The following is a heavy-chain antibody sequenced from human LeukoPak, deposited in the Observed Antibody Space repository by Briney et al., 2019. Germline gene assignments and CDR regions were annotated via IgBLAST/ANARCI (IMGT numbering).Heavy chain of an antibody. D-gene: IGHD3-16*01. CDR2: IKQDGSEK. V-gene: IGHV3-7*03. CDR3: ARDGFGTGSN. J-gene: IGHJ4*02. Sequence: GGSLRLSCAASGFTFSRHWLTWVRQAPGKGLEWVANIKQDGSEKNYVDPVKGRFIISRDNAKNSLYLQMNTLRADDTAVYYCARDGFGTGSNWGQGTLVTVSS. CDR1: GFTFSRHW.